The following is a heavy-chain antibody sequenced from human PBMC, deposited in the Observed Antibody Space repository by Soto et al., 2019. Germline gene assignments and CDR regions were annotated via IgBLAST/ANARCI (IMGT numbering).Heavy chain of an antibody. V-gene: IGHV3-11*01. Sequence: RSSGSTIYYADSVKGRFTISRDNAKNSLYLQMNSLRAEDTAVYYCARVGPPLDYWGQGTLVTVSS. J-gene: IGHJ4*02. CDR3: ARVGPPLDY. CDR2: RSSGSTI.